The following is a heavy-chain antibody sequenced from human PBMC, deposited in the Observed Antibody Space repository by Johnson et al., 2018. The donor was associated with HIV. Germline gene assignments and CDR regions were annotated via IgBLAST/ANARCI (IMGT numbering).Heavy chain of an antibody. CDR2: ISSDGSNK. Sequence: QVQLVESGGGVVQPGRSLRLSCAASGFSFSNYAMDWVRQAPGKGLEWVAVISSDGSNKYYADSVKGRFTISRDNSKNTLYLQMNSLRAEDTAVYYCAGGSYNDAFDIWGQGTMVTVSS. CDR3: AGGSYNDAFDI. CDR1: GFSFSNYA. J-gene: IGHJ3*02. D-gene: IGHD1-26*01. V-gene: IGHV3-30*03.